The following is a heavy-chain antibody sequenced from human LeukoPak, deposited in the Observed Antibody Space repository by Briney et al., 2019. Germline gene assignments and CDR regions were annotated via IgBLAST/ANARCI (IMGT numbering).Heavy chain of an antibody. CDR2: ISSSGSTI. V-gene: IGHV3-11*04. Sequence: SGGSLRLSCAASGFAFSDYYMSWVRQAPGKGLEWVSYISSSGSTIYYADSVKGRFTISRDNAKKSLYLQMNSLRAEDTAVYYCARGKITMIVGPFDYWGQGTLVTVSS. D-gene: IGHD3-22*01. J-gene: IGHJ4*02. CDR1: GFAFSDYY. CDR3: ARGKITMIVGPFDY.